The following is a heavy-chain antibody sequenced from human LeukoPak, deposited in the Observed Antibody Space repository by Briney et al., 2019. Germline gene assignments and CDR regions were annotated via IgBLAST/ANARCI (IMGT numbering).Heavy chain of an antibody. V-gene: IGHV3-7*01. J-gene: IGHJ4*02. CDR1: GFTFSTYW. Sequence: PGGSLRLSCAASGFTFSTYWMTWVRQAPGKGLEWVANIKEDGSEKYYVDSVKGGFTISRDNAKNSLYLQMNTLRAEDTAVYYCTRDTGCSGGTCYSFYDSWGQGTLVTVSS. CDR2: IKEDGSEK. D-gene: IGHD2-15*01. CDR3: TRDTGCSGGTCYSFYDS.